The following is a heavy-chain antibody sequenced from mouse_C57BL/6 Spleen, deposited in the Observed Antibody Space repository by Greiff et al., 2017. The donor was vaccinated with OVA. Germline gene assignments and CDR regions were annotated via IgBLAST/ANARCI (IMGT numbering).Heavy chain of an antibody. V-gene: IGHV1-53*01. CDR1: GYTFTSYW. Sequence: VQLQQPGTELVKPGASVKLSCKASGYTFTSYWMHWVKQRPGQGLEWIGNINPSNGGTNYNEKFKSKATLTVDKSSSTAYMQLSSLTSEDSAVYYCATITTVVAKNFDYWGQGTTLTVSS. J-gene: IGHJ2*01. D-gene: IGHD1-1*01. CDR3: ATITTVVAKNFDY. CDR2: INPSNGGT.